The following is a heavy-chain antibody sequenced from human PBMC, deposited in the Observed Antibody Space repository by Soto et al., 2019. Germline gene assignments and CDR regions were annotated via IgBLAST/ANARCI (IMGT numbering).Heavy chain of an antibody. CDR1: GFTFSSHW. CDR2: INTDGGIT. Sequence: EVQLVESGGDVVQPGGSLRLSCAASGFTFSSHWMHWVRRVPGKGLVWVSHINTDGGITGYADSVKGRFTISRDNAKNTLYLQMSGLRVEDTSVYYCTREAGYCSRTSCYRRAFDSRGQGTMVTVSS. D-gene: IGHD2-2*01. CDR3: TREAGYCSRTSCYRRAFDS. J-gene: IGHJ3*02. V-gene: IGHV3-74*01.